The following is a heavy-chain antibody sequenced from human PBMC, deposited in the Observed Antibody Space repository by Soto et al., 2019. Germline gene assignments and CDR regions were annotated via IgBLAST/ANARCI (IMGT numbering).Heavy chain of an antibody. D-gene: IGHD6-6*01. CDR2: IDPSDSYT. CDR1: GYSFTSYW. V-gene: IGHV5-10-1*01. Sequence: GESLKISCKGSGYSFTSYWISWVRQMPGKGLEWMGRIDPSDSYTNYSPSFQGHVTISADKSISTAYLQWSSLKASDTAMYYCARTKSSSAKADYWAQGTLVTVSS. J-gene: IGHJ4*02. CDR3: ARTKSSSAKADY.